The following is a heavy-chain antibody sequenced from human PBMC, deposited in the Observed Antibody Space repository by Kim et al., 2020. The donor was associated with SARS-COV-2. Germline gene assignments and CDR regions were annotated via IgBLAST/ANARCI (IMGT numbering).Heavy chain of an antibody. Sequence: GGSLRLSCITSGLSFGSSDRSWVRQAPGKGLEWVSHISANGDRTHYADSVKGRFTISRDNSKNTLFLQVNSLRGEDTAVYYCTKHMGPLDPWGQGTLVTV. CDR3: TKHMGPLDP. V-gene: IGHV3-23*01. CDR2: ISANGDRT. CDR1: GLSFGSSD. J-gene: IGHJ5*02.